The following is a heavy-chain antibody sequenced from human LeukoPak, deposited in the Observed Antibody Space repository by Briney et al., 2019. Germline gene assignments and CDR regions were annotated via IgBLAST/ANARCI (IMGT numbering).Heavy chain of an antibody. CDR2: ISGSGGST. CDR3: AKDHRFPLTVTTVDY. CDR1: GFTFSSYA. Sequence: GGSLRLSCAASGFTFSSYAMSCVRQAPGKGLEWVSAISGSGGSTYYADSVKGRFTISRDNSKNTLYLQMNSLRAEDTAVYYCAKDHRFPLTVTTVDYWGQGTLVTVSS. J-gene: IGHJ4*02. V-gene: IGHV3-23*01. D-gene: IGHD4-17*01.